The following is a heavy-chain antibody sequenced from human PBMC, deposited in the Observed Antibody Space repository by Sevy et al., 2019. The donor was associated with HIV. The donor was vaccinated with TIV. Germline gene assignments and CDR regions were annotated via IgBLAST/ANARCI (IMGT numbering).Heavy chain of an antibody. D-gene: IGHD3-10*01. V-gene: IGHV4-61*01. CDR3: AREARMGSYYFDY. CDR1: GDSVSSGSSY. Sequence: SESLSLTCSVSGDSVSSGSSYWSWIRPPPGKGVEGIGYIYYSGSTNYNLSLTSRVAISIDTSKNQFSLKLNSVTAADTAVYYCAREARMGSYYFDYWGQGALVTVSS. CDR2: IYYSGST. J-gene: IGHJ4*02.